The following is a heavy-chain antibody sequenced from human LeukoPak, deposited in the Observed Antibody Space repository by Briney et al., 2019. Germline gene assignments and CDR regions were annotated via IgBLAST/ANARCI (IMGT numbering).Heavy chain of an antibody. CDR2: ISYDGSNK. V-gene: IGHV3-30-3*01. CDR3: AREAVTTNYYYYGMDV. D-gene: IGHD4-17*01. CDR1: EFTFSSYA. J-gene: IGHJ6*02. Sequence: GGSLRPSCAASEFTFSSYAMHWVRQAPGKGLEWVAVISYDGSNKFYADSVKGRFTISRDNSKNTLYLQMNSLRAEDTAVYYCAREAVTTNYYYYGMDVWGQGTTVTVSS.